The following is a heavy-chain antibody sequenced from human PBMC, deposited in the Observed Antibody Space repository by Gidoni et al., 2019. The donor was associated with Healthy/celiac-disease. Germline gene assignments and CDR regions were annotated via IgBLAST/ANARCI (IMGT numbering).Heavy chain of an antibody. CDR2: ISSSSSYR. CDR1: GFTFSSYI. V-gene: IGHV3-21*01. J-gene: IGHJ4*02. D-gene: IGHD3-22*01. Sequence: EVQLVESGGGLVKPGGSLRLSCAASGFTFSSYIMNWFRQAPGKGLEWVSSISSSSSYRYYADSVKGRFTISRDNAKNSLYLQMNSLRAEDTAVYHCARDLMAHGSSGYVVDFDYWGQGTLVTVSS. CDR3: ARDLMAHGSSGYVVDFDY.